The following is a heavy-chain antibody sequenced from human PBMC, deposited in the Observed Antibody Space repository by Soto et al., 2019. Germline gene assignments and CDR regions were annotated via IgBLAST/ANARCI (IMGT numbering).Heavy chain of an antibody. CDR3: ARLAVGVYGSGSPFDY. Sequence: QLQLQESGPGLVKPSETLSLTCTVSGGSISSSSYYWGWIRQHPGKGLEWVGSIYYSGSTYYNPSLKSRVTISVDTSKNPFSLKLSSVTAADTAVYYWARLAVGVYGSGSPFDYWGQGTLVTVSS. CDR2: IYYSGST. D-gene: IGHD3-10*01. V-gene: IGHV4-39*01. J-gene: IGHJ4*02. CDR1: GGSISSSSYY.